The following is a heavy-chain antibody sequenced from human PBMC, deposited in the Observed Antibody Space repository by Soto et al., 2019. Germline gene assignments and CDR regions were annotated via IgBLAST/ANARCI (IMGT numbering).Heavy chain of an antibody. Sequence: GGSLSLSCVGSGFTLSTYTINWDRKVPGKGLEWVSSISSRSDIYYADSVKGRFTISRDNAKNSVSLQMNSLRAEDTAVYYCAREYTAWPLAYGLDVWGQGTTVTVSS. J-gene: IGHJ6*02. V-gene: IGHV3-21*01. CDR1: GFTLSTYT. CDR3: AREYTAWPLAYGLDV. CDR2: ISSRSDI. D-gene: IGHD2-2*02.